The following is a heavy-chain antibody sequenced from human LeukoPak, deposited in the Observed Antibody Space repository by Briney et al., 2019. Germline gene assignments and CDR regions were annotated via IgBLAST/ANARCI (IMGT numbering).Heavy chain of an antibody. CDR2: IKSKTDGGTT. D-gene: IGHD3-16*02. CDR1: GFTFSNAW. Sequence: GGSLRLSCAASGFTFSNAWMSWVRQAPGKGLEWVGRIKSKTDGGTTDYAAPVKGRFTISRDDSKNTLYLQMNSLKTEDTAVYYSTTVPDYVWGSYRVSFDYWGQGTLVTVSS. CDR3: TTVPDYVWGSYRVSFDY. J-gene: IGHJ4*02. V-gene: IGHV3-15*01.